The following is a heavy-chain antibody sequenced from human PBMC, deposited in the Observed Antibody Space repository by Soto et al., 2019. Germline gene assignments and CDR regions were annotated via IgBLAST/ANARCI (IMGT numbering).Heavy chain of an antibody. J-gene: IGHJ5*01. CDR1: GFTFSNYA. Sequence: EVQLLDSGGGLVQPGGSLRLSCAASGFTFSNYAMNWVRQAPGKGLEWVSTISGSGASTFYADSVKGRFTISRDNSKNTLYLQMNSLRAEDTAVYYCAKARYSSSWFGYWGQGTLVTVSS. CDR3: AKARYSSSWFGY. D-gene: IGHD6-13*01. V-gene: IGHV3-23*01. CDR2: ISGSGAST.